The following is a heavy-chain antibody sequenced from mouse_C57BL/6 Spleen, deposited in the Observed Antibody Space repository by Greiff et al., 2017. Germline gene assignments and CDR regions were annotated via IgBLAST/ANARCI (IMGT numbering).Heavy chain of an antibody. CDR3: ARLYYSNYERYFDY. J-gene: IGHJ2*01. Sequence: EVKLVESGGGLVKPGGSLKLSCAASGFTFSDYGMHWVRQAPEKGLGWVAYISSGSSTIYYADTVKGRFTISRDNAKNTLFLQMTSLRSEDTAMYYCARLYYSNYERYFDYWGQGTTLTVSS. CDR2: ISSGSSTI. CDR1: GFTFSDYG. V-gene: IGHV5-17*01. D-gene: IGHD2-5*01.